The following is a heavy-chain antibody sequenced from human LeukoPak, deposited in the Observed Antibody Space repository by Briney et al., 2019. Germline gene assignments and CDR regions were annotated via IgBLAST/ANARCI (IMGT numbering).Heavy chain of an antibody. V-gene: IGHV3-48*01. CDR1: GFTFSNYW. D-gene: IGHD1-26*01. CDR3: ARASLVGATLIDH. CDR2: ISGWSSTV. J-gene: IGHJ4*02. Sequence: GGSLRLSCAASGFTFSNYWMHWVRQAPGKGLVWVSYISGWSSTVTYADSVRGRFTVSRDNSNNTLYMQMNSLRAEDTAVYYCARASLVGATLIDHWGQGTLVTVSS.